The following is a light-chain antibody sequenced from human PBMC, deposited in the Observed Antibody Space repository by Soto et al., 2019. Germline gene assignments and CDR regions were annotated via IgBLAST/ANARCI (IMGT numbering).Light chain of an antibody. V-gene: IGKV1-27*01. CDR2: AAS. Sequence: DIQMTQSPSSLSASVGDRVIITCRASQGINNYLAWYQQKPGKVPKFLIYAASTWQSGVPSRFRGSGFGTDFTLTISNLQPEDVATYYCQTYNSAPYTFGQGTKLEIK. CDR3: QTYNSAPYT. CDR1: QGINNY. J-gene: IGKJ2*01.